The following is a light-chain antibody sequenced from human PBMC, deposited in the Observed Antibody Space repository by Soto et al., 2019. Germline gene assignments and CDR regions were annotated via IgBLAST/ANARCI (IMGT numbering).Light chain of an antibody. CDR2: GAF. CDR1: QSVSSN. J-gene: IGKJ4*01. Sequence: EIVMTQSPVTLSVSPGERATLSCRASQSVSSNLAWYQQKPGQAPSLLIYGAFTRATGVPARFSGTGSGTEFTLTITRLEPEDFAVYYCQQFSSYPLTFGGGTKVDIK. V-gene: IGKV3-15*01. CDR3: QQFSSYPLT.